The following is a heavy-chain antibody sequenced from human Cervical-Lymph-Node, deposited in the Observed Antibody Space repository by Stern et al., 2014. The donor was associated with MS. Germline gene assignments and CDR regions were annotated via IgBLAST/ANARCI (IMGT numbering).Heavy chain of an antibody. CDR2: INPSGDST. V-gene: IGHV1-46*01. Sequence: VQLVESGAEVKKPGASVKISCKAPGYKFTNYYIHWMRQAPGQGPEWMGMINPSGDSTTYAQKFQGRVTMTRDTSTSTVYMELSRLRSEDAAVYYCASGRLGYWGQGTQATVSS. CDR3: ASGRLGY. J-gene: IGHJ4*02. CDR1: GYKFTNYY.